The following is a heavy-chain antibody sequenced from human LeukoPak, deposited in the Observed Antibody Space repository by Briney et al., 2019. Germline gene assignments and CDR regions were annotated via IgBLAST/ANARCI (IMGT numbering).Heavy chain of an antibody. D-gene: IGHD6-19*01. J-gene: IGHJ4*02. CDR3: ARGLVGSSGFDY. V-gene: IGHV3-48*03. CDR1: GFTFSSYE. Sequence: PGGSLRLSCAASGFTFSSYEMNWVRQAPGKGLEWVSYISSSGSTIYYADSVKGRFTISRDNAKNSLYLQMNSLRAEDTAVYYCARGLVGSSGFDYWGQGTLVTVSP. CDR2: ISSSGSTI.